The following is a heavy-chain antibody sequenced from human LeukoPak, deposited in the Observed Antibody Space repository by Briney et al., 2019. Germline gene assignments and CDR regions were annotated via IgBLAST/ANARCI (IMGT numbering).Heavy chain of an antibody. J-gene: IGHJ5*02. Sequence: ASVKVSCRTSGYDFSTYGITWVRQAPGQGLEYMGWIRPSNGNRNYAQKVQDRVTLTTDTSTSTVYMELRSLRSDDTAVYYCARAGAWQIDPWGQGTLVTVSS. D-gene: IGHD3-10*01. V-gene: IGHV1-18*01. CDR1: GYDFSTYG. CDR3: ARAGAWQIDP. CDR2: IRPSNGNR.